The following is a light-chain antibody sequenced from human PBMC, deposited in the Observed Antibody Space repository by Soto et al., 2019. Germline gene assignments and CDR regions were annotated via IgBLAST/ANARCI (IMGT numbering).Light chain of an antibody. Sequence: ENVLTQSPGTLSLSPGERATLSCRASQSVSSSYLAWYQQKPGQAPRLLIYGASSRATGIPDRFSGSGSGTDFTLTISRLEPEDFAVYYCQQHGSSPQITFGPGTKVNIK. J-gene: IGKJ3*01. CDR3: QQHGSSPQIT. CDR2: GAS. CDR1: QSVSSSY. V-gene: IGKV3-20*01.